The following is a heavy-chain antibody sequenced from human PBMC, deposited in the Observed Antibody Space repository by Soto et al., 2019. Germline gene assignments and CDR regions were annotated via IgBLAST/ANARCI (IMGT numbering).Heavy chain of an antibody. CDR1: GFNFITYA. V-gene: IGHV3-30-3*01. CDR2: ISYDGTNK. Sequence: PGGSLRLSCAASGFNFITYAMYWVRQAPGKGLEWVALISYDGTNKYYADSVEGRFSISRDNSKNTLYLQMNSLRTEDMAVYFCARDRYYFGSGSESDGMDVWGQGTTVTVSS. J-gene: IGHJ6*02. CDR3: ARDRYYFGSGSESDGMDV. D-gene: IGHD3-10*01.